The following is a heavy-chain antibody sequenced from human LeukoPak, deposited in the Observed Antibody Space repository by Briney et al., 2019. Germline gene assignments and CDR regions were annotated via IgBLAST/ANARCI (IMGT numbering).Heavy chain of an antibody. Sequence: GSPLQISCTAADFSITSDRIWWLRQMPGKGLEWMGIIYPGDSDTRYSPSFQGQVTISADKSISTAYLQWSSLKASDTAIYYCARHSNNWVNWFDPWGQGTLVTVSS. J-gene: IGHJ5*02. CDR3: ARHSNNWVNWFDP. D-gene: IGHD1-1*01. V-gene: IGHV5-51*01. CDR2: IYPGDSDT. CDR1: DFSITSDR.